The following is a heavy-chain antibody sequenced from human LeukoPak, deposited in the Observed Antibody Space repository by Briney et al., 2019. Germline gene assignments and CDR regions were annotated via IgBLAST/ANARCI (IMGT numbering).Heavy chain of an antibody. D-gene: IGHD3-22*01. J-gene: IGHJ4*02. CDR2: IYYSGST. CDR3: ARPYYDSSGYYRYYFDY. CDR1: GGSISTSNYY. Sequence: KTSETLSLTCTVSGGSISTSNYYWGWIRQPPGKGLEWIGSIYYSGSTYYNPSLKSRVTISVDTSKNQFSLKLSSVTAADTAVYYCARPYYDSSGYYRYYFDYWGQGTLVTVSS. V-gene: IGHV4-39*01.